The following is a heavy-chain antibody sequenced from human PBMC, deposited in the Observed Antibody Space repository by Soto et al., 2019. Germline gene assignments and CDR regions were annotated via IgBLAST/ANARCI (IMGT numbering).Heavy chain of an antibody. Sequence: GGSLRLSCAASGFTFSDSAIHWVRQASGKGLEWVGRIRSKANSYATAFAASAKGRFTISRDDSKNTAYLQMNSLKTEDTAVYYCTRFDYRSSLLDHWGQGTLVTVSS. CDR3: TRFDYRSSLLDH. J-gene: IGHJ1*01. CDR1: GFTFSDSA. D-gene: IGHD6-6*01. CDR2: IRSKANSYAT. V-gene: IGHV3-73*01.